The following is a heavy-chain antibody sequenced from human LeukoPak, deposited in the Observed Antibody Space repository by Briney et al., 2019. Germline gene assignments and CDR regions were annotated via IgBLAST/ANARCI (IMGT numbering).Heavy chain of an antibody. V-gene: IGHV4-30-4*08. CDR2: IYYSGST. CDR1: GGSFSGYY. Sequence: SETLSLTCAVYGGSFSGYYWSWIRQPPGKGLEWIGYIYYSGSTYYNPSLKSRVSISVDTSKNQFSLKLSSVTAADTAVYYCAREGVVGATTPFDHWGQGTLVTVSS. CDR3: AREGVVGATTPFDH. J-gene: IGHJ4*02. D-gene: IGHD1-26*01.